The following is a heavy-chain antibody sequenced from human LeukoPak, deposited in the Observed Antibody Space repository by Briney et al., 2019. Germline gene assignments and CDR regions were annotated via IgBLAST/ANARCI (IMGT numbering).Heavy chain of an antibody. CDR1: GFTFSDYY. CDR2: ICDSGRTI. Sequence: GGSLRLSCAASGFTFSDYYMSWIRQAPGKGLEWVSYICDSGRTIYYADSVKGRFTVSRDNAKNSVYLRMNNPRAEDTAVYYCARDRLGDYDHSGYYDKWGQGTLVTVSS. V-gene: IGHV3-11*01. CDR3: ARDRLGDYDHSGYYDK. D-gene: IGHD3-22*01. J-gene: IGHJ4*02.